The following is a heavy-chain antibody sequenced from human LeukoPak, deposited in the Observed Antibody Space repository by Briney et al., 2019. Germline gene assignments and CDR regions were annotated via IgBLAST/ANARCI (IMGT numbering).Heavy chain of an antibody. CDR3: ARAEYNWNDGWFDP. CDR2: IYHSGST. CDR1: GGSISSGGYS. Sequence: SETLSLTCAVSGGSISSGGYSWSWIRQPPGKGLEWIGYIYHSGSTYYNPSLKSRVTISVDGSKNQFSLKLSSVTAADTAVYYCARAEYNWNDGWFDPWGQGTLVTVSS. J-gene: IGHJ5*02. V-gene: IGHV4-30-2*01. D-gene: IGHD1-1*01.